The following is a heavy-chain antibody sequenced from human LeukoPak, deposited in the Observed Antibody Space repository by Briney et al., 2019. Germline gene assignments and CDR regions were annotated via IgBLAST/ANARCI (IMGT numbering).Heavy chain of an antibody. Sequence: GGSLRLSCAASGFTFSNYWMGWVRQAPGKGLEWVANIKQDGSEKRYVDPVKGRFTISRDNAKNSLYLQMNSLRVEDTAVYYCARAPATNEWRCMDYWGQGTLVTVSS. CDR3: ARAPATNEWRCMDY. CDR2: IKQDGSEK. CDR1: GFTFSNYW. D-gene: IGHD2-8*02. V-gene: IGHV3-7*01. J-gene: IGHJ4*02.